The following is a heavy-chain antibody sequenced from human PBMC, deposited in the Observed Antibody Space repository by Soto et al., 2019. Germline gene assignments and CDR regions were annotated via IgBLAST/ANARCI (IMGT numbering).Heavy chain of an antibody. J-gene: IGHJ4*02. CDR2: TYHRSQWYN. CDR1: GDSVSSNSVA. Sequence: SHTLSLTCAISGDSVSSNSVAWNWIRQSPSRGLEWLGRTYHRSQWYNDYAVSVRSRISINPDTSKNQFSLQLNSVTPEDTAVYYCARISYSSRAHYFDSWGQGTLVNVSS. V-gene: IGHV6-1*01. D-gene: IGHD6-19*01. CDR3: ARISYSSRAHYFDS.